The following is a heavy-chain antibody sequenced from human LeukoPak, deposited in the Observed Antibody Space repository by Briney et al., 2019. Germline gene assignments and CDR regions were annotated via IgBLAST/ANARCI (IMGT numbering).Heavy chain of an antibody. J-gene: IGHJ4*02. Sequence: SETLSLTCTVSGGSIHSYYWSWIRQPPGKGLEWIGYISYSGSTYYNPSLKSRVTISLGTSKNQFSLRLTSVTAADTAMYYCARGRDDFDYWGQGTLTTVSS. V-gene: IGHV4-59*13. CDR1: GGSIHSYY. CDR2: ISYSGST. CDR3: ARGRDDFDY.